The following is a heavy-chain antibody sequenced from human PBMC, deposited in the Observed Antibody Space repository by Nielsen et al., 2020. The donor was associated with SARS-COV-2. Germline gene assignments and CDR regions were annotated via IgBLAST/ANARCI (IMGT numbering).Heavy chain of an antibody. V-gene: IGHV3-15*01. Sequence: GESLKISCAGSGFTCSNGWMSWVRQAPGEGLEWVGRIKSKTDGGPTDYAAPVKGRFNNSRDDSKNTLYLQMNSLKTEDTAVYYCTTDPNYGSGRNDYWGQGTLVTVSS. D-gene: IGHD3-10*01. J-gene: IGHJ4*02. CDR3: TTDPNYGSGRNDY. CDR2: IKSKTDGGPT. CDR1: GFTCSNGW.